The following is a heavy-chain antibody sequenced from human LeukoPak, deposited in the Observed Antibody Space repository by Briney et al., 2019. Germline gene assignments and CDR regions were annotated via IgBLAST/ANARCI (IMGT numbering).Heavy chain of an antibody. J-gene: IGHJ3*02. Sequence: GGSLRLSCVASGFSLGSFAMAWVRQAPGKGLEWVSYISSSGSTIYYADSVKGRFTISRDNSKNTLYLQMNSLRAEDTAVYYCARGQSPLGYCSSTSCLDAFDIWGQGTMVTVSS. CDR3: ARGQSPLGYCSSTSCLDAFDI. CDR2: ISSSGSTI. CDR1: GFSLGSFA. V-gene: IGHV3-48*01. D-gene: IGHD2-2*01.